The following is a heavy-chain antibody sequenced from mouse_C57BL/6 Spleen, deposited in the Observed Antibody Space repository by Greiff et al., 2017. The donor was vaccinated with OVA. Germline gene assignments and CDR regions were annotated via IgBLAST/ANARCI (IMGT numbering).Heavy chain of an antibody. CDR2: IYPGDGDT. CDR1: GYAFSSSW. J-gene: IGHJ4*01. V-gene: IGHV1-82*01. CDR3: AREGGLGNYYAMDD. D-gene: IGHD4-1*01. Sequence: VQLQQSGPELVKPGASVKISCKASGYAFSSSWMNWVKQRPGKGLEWIGRIYPGDGDTNYNGKFKGKATLTADKSSSTAYMQLSSLTSEDSAVYFCAREGGLGNYYAMDDRGQGTSVTGYS.